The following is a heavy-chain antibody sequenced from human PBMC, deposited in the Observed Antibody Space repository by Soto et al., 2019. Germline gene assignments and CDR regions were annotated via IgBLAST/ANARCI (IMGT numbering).Heavy chain of an antibody. J-gene: IGHJ5*02. Sequence: PGRSLSLSCAASGFTLDTYAMAWVRQTPRKGLDWVSSISGVGDHTYYANSVKGRFTISRDSSENTVYLQMNSLRADDTAVYFCAKGYDRYGSGYEGFNTWGQGTLVTVSS. CDR3: AKGYDRYGSGYEGFNT. CDR2: ISGVGDHT. D-gene: IGHD5-12*01. V-gene: IGHV3-23*01. CDR1: GFTLDTYA.